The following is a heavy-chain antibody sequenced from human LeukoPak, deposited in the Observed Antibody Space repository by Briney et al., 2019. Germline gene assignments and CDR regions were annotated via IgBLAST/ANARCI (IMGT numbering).Heavy chain of an antibody. CDR3: ARDGVYCSNGICYQKYYFDY. J-gene: IGHJ4*02. CDR1: GGSINSYY. D-gene: IGHD2-8*01. CDR2: IYTSGST. V-gene: IGHV4-4*07. Sequence: SETLSLTFTVSGGSINSYYWSWIRPPAGKGLEWIGRIYTSGSTNYNPSLKSRVTMSVDTSKNQFSLKLSSVTAADTAVYYCARDGVYCSNGICYQKYYFDYWGQGNLVTVSS.